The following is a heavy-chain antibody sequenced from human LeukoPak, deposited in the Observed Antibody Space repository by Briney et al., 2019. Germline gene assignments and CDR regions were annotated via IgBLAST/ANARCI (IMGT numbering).Heavy chain of an antibody. CDR3: ARVLDYYGSGTRDFDY. D-gene: IGHD3-10*01. CDR2: IYYSGST. Sequence: SETLSLTCTVSGGSISSYYWNWIRQPPGKGLEWIGYIYYSGSTNYNPSLKSRVTISVDTSKNQFSLNLTSVTAADTAVYYCARVLDYYGSGTRDFDYWGQGTLVTVSS. J-gene: IGHJ4*02. V-gene: IGHV4-59*01. CDR1: GGSISSYY.